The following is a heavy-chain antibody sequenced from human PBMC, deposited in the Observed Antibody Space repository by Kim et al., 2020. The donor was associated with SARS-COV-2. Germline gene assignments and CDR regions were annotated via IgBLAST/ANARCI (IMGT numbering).Heavy chain of an antibody. CDR3: ARDIRDLQSNYYYYGMDV. V-gene: IGHV3-33*01. CDR2: IWYDGSNK. Sequence: GGSLRLSCAASGFTFSSYGMHWVRQAPGKGLEWVAVIWYDGSNKYYADSVKGRFTISRDNSKNTLYLQMNSLRAEDTAVYYCARDIRDLQSNYYYYGMDVWGQGTTVTVSS. J-gene: IGHJ6*02. CDR1: GFTFSSYG. D-gene: IGHD2-21*02.